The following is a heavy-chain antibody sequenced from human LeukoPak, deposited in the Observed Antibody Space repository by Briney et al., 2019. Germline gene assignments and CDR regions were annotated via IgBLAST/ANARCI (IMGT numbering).Heavy chain of an antibody. CDR1: GFTFRSYE. CDR2: IDTSGSTI. J-gene: IGHJ6*02. Sequence: GGSLRLSCAASGFTFRSYEMIGAPQAPGRGMEWISYIDTSGSTIHYAESVKGRFTISRDNAKNSLHLQMNNLRAEDTAVYYCARNYGLDVWGQGTTVIVSS. CDR3: ARNYGLDV. V-gene: IGHV3-48*03.